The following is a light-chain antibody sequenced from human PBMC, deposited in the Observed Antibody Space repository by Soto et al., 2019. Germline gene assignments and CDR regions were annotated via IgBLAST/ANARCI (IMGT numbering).Light chain of an antibody. J-gene: IGKJ1*01. Sequence: EIVLTQSPGTLSLSPGERATLSCRASQSVSNNYLAWYQQKPGQAPRLVIYGASNRATGIPDRFSASGSGTDFTLTISRLEPEDFAVYYCQQYISSPRTFGQGTKVDIK. V-gene: IGKV3-20*01. CDR3: QQYISSPRT. CDR1: QSVSNNY. CDR2: GAS.